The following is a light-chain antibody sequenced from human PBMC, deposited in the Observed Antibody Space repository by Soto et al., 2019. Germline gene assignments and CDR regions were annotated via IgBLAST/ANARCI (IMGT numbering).Light chain of an antibody. V-gene: IGKV1-6*01. CDR1: QGTRND. CDR3: LQDYNYPPT. Sequence: AIQMTQSPSSLSASVGDRVTITCRASQGTRNDLGWYQQKPGNAPKLLIYAASSLQSGVPSRFSGSGSGTDFTLTISSLQPEDFATYYCLQDYNYPPTFGQGTKVDIK. J-gene: IGKJ1*01. CDR2: AAS.